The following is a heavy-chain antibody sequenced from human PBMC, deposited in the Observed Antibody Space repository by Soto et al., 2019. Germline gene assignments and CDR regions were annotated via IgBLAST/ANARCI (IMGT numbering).Heavy chain of an antibody. J-gene: IGHJ5*02. Sequence: QVHLLQSGAEVKKPGASLKVSCKPSGSTFTSYDFHWVRQAPGQGLEWMGIISPSGGSTSYAQKFQGRVTMSTDTSTSTVYMELSSLTSDDTAVYYCAGERFTDNWFDPWGQGTLVTVSS. CDR1: GSTFTSYD. V-gene: IGHV1-46*01. CDR3: AGERFTDNWFDP. D-gene: IGHD4-17*01. CDR2: ISPSGGST.